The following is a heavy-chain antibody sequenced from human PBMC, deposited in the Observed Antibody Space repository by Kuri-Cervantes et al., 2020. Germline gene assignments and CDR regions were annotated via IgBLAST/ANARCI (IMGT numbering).Heavy chain of an antibody. Sequence: SETLSLTCTVSGGSISSSSYYWGWIRQPPGKGLEWIGCIYYSGNTYYTPSLKSRFTISVDTSKNQFSLKLTSVTAADPAVYYCARGVYSYGYYFDYWGQGTLVTVSS. CDR2: IYYSGNT. V-gene: IGHV4-39*07. CDR3: ARGVYSYGYYFDY. J-gene: IGHJ4*02. CDR1: GGSISSSSYY. D-gene: IGHD5-18*01.